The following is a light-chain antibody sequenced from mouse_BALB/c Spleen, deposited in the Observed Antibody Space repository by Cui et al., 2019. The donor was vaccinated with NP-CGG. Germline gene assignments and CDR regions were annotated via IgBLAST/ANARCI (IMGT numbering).Light chain of an antibody. CDR1: TGTVTTSNY. V-gene: IGLV1*01. Sequence: VVTTESALTTSPGETVTLTCRSSTGTVTTSNYANWVQEKPDHLFTGLIGGTNNRAPGVPARFSGSLIGDKAALTITGAQTEDEAIYFCALWYSNHWVFGGGTKLTVL. CDR3: ALWYSNHWV. J-gene: IGLJ1*01. CDR2: GTN.